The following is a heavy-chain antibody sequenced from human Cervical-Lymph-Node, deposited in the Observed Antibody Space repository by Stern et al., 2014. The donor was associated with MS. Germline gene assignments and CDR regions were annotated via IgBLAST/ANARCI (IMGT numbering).Heavy chain of an antibody. CDR2: IIPIFGKE. D-gene: IGHD1-26*01. CDR1: GGTFSSYD. J-gene: IGHJ6*02. V-gene: IGHV1-69*01. Sequence: QVQLVQSGAEVKKPGSSVKVSCKASGGTFSSYDISWVRQAPGQGLEWMGGIIPIFGKEKHAEELQGRATITGDESKRTAYTEVSSLRSEDTAVYYCARGELKEGLVRGMDVWGQGTTVTVSS. CDR3: ARGELKEGLVRGMDV.